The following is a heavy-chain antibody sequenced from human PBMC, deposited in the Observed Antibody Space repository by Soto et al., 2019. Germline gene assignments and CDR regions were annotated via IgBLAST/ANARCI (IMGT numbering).Heavy chain of an antibody. Sequence: GGSLRLSCAASGFTFSSYSMNWVRQAPGKGLEWVSYISSSSSTIYYADSVKGRFTISRDNAKNSLYLQMNSLRAEDTAVYYCARDLRRRYNWNRDAFDIWGQGTMVTVSS. CDR1: GFTFSSYS. CDR2: ISSSSSTI. D-gene: IGHD1-1*01. J-gene: IGHJ3*02. V-gene: IGHV3-48*01. CDR3: ARDLRRRYNWNRDAFDI.